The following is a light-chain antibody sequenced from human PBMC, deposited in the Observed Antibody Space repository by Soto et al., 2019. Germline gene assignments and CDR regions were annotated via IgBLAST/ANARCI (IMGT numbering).Light chain of an antibody. CDR3: QQRQHWPPIT. Sequence: EIVLTQSPGTLSLSTGERGTLSCRASQSVSSSNLAWYQQKPGQAPRLLFYGASSRATGIPDRFSGSGSGTDFTLTISRLEPEDFAVYYCQQRQHWPPITFGQGTRLEIK. CDR2: GAS. CDR1: QSVSSSN. V-gene: IGKV3D-20*02. J-gene: IGKJ5*01.